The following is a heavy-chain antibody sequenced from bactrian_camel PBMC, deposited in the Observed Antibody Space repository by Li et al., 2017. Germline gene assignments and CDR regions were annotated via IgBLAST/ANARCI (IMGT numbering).Heavy chain of an antibody. V-gene: IGHV3-3*01. CDR1: GYQFMSCG. D-gene: IGHD6*01. Sequence: HVQLVESGGGSVQAGGSLKLSCAASGYQFMSCGVGWFRQAPGMEREGVALIYSGESSTYYANSVKGRFTISRDNAKNTLNLQMNSLQPEDTAMYYCAAEGYQLNGGTWCSLIESVYNYWGRGTQVTVS. J-gene: IGHJ4*01. CDR3: AAEGYQLNGGTWCSLIESVYNY. CDR2: IYSGESST.